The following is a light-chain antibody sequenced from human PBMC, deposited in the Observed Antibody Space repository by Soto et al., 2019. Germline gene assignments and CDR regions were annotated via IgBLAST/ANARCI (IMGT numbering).Light chain of an antibody. Sequence: DIQLTQSPSFLSASVGDRVTITCRASQAISSYLAWFQQRPGKAPKVLIYAASTLQSGVPSRFSGSGSGTEFTLTLSRLQPEDFATYFCQQRNSYPWTFGQGTKVEIK. CDR2: AAS. J-gene: IGKJ1*01. CDR1: QAISSY. CDR3: QQRNSYPWT. V-gene: IGKV1-9*01.